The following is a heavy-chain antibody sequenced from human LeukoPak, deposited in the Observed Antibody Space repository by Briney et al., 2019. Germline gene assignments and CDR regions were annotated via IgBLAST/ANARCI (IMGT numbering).Heavy chain of an antibody. Sequence: GGSLGLSCAASGFTFSSYWMNWARQAPGKGLEWVASINHNGNVNYYVNSVKGRFTISRDNAKNSLYLQMSNLRAEDTAVYFCARGGGLDVWGQGATVTVSS. J-gene: IGHJ6*02. CDR2: INHNGNVN. CDR1: GFTFSSYW. CDR3: ARGGGLDV. V-gene: IGHV3-7*03. D-gene: IGHD3-16*01.